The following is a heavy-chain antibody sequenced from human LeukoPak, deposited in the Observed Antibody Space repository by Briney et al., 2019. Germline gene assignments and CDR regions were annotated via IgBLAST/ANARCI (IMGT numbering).Heavy chain of an antibody. CDR3: ARGQCTSTSCDPGHFDL. J-gene: IGHJ4*02. CDR2: VYFSAYT. D-gene: IGHD2-2*01. CDR1: GGSVTTGSYY. V-gene: IGHV4-61*02. Sequence: SETLSLTCTVSGGSVTTGSYYWSWIRQPAGKGLEWIGRVYFSAYTNYNTSPRSRVAISTDTSRNQFSLKLTSVTAADTAIYYCARGQCTSTSCDPGHFDLWGQGTQVTVSS.